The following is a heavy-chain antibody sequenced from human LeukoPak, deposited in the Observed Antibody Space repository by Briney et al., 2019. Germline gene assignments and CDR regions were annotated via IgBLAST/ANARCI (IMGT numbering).Heavy chain of an antibody. J-gene: IGHJ2*01. CDR3: ARFYGGNVRYFDL. V-gene: IGHV4-39*01. CDR1: GGSISSSSYY. CDR2: IYYSGST. D-gene: IGHD4-23*01. Sequence: SETLSLTCTVSGGSISSSSYYWGWIRQPPGKGLEWIGSIYYSGSTYYNPSLKSRVTISVDTSKNQFSLKLSSVTAADTAVYYCARFYGGNVRYFDLWGRGTLVTVSS.